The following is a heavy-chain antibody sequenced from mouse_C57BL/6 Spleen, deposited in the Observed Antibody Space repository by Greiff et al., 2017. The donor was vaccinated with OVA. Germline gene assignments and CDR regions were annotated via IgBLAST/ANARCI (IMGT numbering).Heavy chain of an antibody. D-gene: IGHD2-1*01. CDR1: GYTFTSYW. CDR3: ARLLEYAMDY. J-gene: IGHJ4*01. V-gene: IGHV1-69*01. Sequence: QVHVKQPGAELVMPGASVKLSCKASGYTFTSYWMHWVKQRPGQGLEWIGEIDPSDSYTNYNQKFKGKSTLTVDKSSSTAYMQLSSLTSEDSAVYYCARLLEYAMDYWGQGTSVTVSS. CDR2: IDPSDSYT.